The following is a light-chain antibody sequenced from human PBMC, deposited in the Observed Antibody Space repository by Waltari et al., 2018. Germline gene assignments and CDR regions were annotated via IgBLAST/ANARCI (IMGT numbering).Light chain of an antibody. J-gene: IGKJ4*01. CDR3: QQAKSFPHT. V-gene: IGKV1-12*01. CDR2: DAS. CDR1: QDINNC. Sequence: DIQMTQSPSSVSASVGDRVTITCRARQDINNCLAWYQQKPGKAQNLLIYDASSLESGVPSRFSGSGSGADFTLTITSLQSEDFATYYCQQAKSFPHTFGGGTKVEIK.